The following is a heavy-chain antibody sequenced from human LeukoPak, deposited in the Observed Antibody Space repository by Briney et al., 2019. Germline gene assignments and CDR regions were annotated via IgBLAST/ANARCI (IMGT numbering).Heavy chain of an antibody. J-gene: IGHJ4*02. Sequence: ASVKVSCKASGYTFTGYYMHWVRQAPGQGLEWMGWINPNSGGTNYGQKFQGRVTMTRDTSISTAYMELSRLRSDDTAVYYCARGYNWNYYFDYWGQGTLVTVSS. D-gene: IGHD1-7*01. CDR1: GYTFTGYY. CDR3: ARGYNWNYYFDY. CDR2: INPNSGGT. V-gene: IGHV1-2*02.